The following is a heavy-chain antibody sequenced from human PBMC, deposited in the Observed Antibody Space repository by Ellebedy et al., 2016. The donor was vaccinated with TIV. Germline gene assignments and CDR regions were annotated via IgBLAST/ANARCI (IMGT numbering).Heavy chain of an antibody. CDR2: IYYSGST. D-gene: IGHD3-22*01. CDR1: GGSISSYY. CDR3: ARALNYYDSSGYYPKSFDY. V-gene: IGHV4-59*01. Sequence: MPSETLSLTCTVSGGSISSYYWSWIRPPPGKGLEWIGYIYYSGSTNYNPSLKSRVTISVDTSKNQFSLKLSSVTAADTSVYYCARALNYYDSSGYYPKSFDYWGQGTLVTVSS. J-gene: IGHJ4*02.